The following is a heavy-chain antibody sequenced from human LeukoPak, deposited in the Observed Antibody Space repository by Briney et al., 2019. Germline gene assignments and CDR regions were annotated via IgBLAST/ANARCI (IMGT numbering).Heavy chain of an antibody. CDR2: INPSGGST. CDR1: GYTFIKHH. Sequence: ASVKDPCKSSGYTFIKHHLYSVRQAPGQGLEWMGIINPSGGSTSYAQKFQGRVTMTRDTSTSTVYMELSSLRSEDTAVYYCARNIGMVRGTVEYWGQGTLVTVSS. V-gene: IGHV1-46*01. D-gene: IGHD3-10*01. CDR3: ARNIGMVRGTVEY. J-gene: IGHJ4*02.